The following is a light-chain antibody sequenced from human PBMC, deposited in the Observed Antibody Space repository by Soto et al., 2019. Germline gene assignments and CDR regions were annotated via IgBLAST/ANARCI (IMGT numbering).Light chain of an antibody. CDR2: GTS. V-gene: IGKV3-20*01. CDR3: QRYGSSPLIT. Sequence: EFVLTQSPCTLSLSPGERATLSCRASQSVSSSSLAWYQQRPGQAPRLLIYGTSSRASGIPDRFSGSGSGTDFTLTISRLEPEDFAVYFCQRYGSSPLITFGQGTRLEIK. J-gene: IGKJ5*01. CDR1: QSVSSSS.